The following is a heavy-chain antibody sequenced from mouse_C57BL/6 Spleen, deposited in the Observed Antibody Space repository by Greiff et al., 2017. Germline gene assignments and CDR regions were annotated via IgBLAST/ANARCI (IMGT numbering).Heavy chain of an antibody. D-gene: IGHD1-2*01. CDR3: TTTANYFDY. V-gene: IGHV14-4*01. CDR1: GFNIKDDY. CDR2: IDPENGDT. Sequence: EVQLQQSGAELVRPGASVKLSCTASGFNIKDDYMHWVKPRPEQGLEWIGWIDPENGDTEYASKFQGKATITADTSSNTAYLQLSSLTSEDTAVYYCTTTANYFDYWGQGTTLTVSS. J-gene: IGHJ2*01.